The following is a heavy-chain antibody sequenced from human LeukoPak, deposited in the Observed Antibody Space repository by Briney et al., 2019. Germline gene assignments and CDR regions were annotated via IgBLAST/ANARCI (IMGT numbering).Heavy chain of an antibody. CDR2: INHSGST. CDR1: GGSFSGYY. CDR3: ARDSRSFISLAKVPAGAYYYYYGMDV. D-gene: IGHD2-2*01. Sequence: SETLSLTCAVYGGSFSGYYWSWIRQPPGKGLEWIGEINHSGSTNYNPSLKSRVTISVDTSKNQFSLKLSSVTAADTAVYYCARDSRSFISLAKVPAGAYYYYYGMDVWGQGTTVTVSS. J-gene: IGHJ6*02. V-gene: IGHV4-34*01.